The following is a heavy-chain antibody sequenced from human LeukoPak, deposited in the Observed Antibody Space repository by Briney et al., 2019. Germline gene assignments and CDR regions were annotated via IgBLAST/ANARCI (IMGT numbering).Heavy chain of an antibody. CDR2: INPSGGST. D-gene: IGHD2-2*01. V-gene: IGHV1-46*01. J-gene: IGHJ4*02. Sequence: ASVKVSCKASGYTFTSYYMHWVRQAPGQGLEWMGIINPSGGSTSYAQKFQGRVTMTRDTSTSTVYMELSSLRSEDTAVYYCARDPDIVVVPAAPRDGYYFGYWGQGTLVTVSS. CDR1: GYTFTSYY. CDR3: ARDPDIVVVPAAPRDGYYFGY.